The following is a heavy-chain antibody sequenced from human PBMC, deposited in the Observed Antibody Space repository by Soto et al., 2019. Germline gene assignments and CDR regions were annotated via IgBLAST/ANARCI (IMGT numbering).Heavy chain of an antibody. V-gene: IGHV3-21*01. Sequence: GGSLRLSCAASGFTFSSYSMNWVRQAPGKGLEWVSSISSSSSYIYYADSVKGRFTISRDNAKNSLYLQMNSLRAEDTAVYYCARQEESPYYYDISGYYYFDYWGQGTLVTVSS. CDR1: GFTFSSYS. CDR3: ARQEESPYYYDISGYYYFDY. D-gene: IGHD3-22*01. CDR2: ISSSSSYI. J-gene: IGHJ4*02.